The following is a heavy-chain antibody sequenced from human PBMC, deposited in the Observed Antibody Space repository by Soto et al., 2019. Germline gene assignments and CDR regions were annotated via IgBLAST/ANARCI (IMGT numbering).Heavy chain of an antibody. D-gene: IGHD3-10*01. CDR3: AITTYGSGSYSDY. J-gene: IGHJ4*02. Sequence: PGGSLRLSCAASGFTFDDYAMHWVRQAPGKGLEWVSGISWNSGSIGYADSVKGRFTISRDNSKNTLYLQMNSLRVEDTAVYYCAITTYGSGSYSDYWGQGTPVTVSS. CDR1: GFTFDDYA. CDR2: ISWNSGSI. V-gene: IGHV3-9*01.